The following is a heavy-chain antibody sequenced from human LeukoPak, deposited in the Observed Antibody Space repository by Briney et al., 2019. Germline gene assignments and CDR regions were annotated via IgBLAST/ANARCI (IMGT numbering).Heavy chain of an antibody. CDR1: GFTFPTYY. D-gene: IGHD2-21*02. CDR2: ISSSGNTI. Sequence: PGGSLKLSCTASGFTFPTYYMNWVRQAPGKGLEWVSYISSSGNTIFYADSVKGRFTISRDNAKNSLYLQMHTLRDEDTAVYYCVREHYHLVVLTGKGVLTWGQGNLVTVSS. J-gene: IGHJ5*02. CDR3: VREHYHLVVLTGKGVLT. V-gene: IGHV3-48*02.